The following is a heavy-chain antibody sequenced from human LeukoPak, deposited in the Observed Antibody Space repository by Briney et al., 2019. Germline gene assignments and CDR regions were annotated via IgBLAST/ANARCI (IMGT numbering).Heavy chain of an antibody. J-gene: IGHJ5*02. CDR3: ARGRCSSTSCYTFAP. CDR2: ISSSGSTI. CDR1: GFTFSSYE. D-gene: IGHD2-2*02. V-gene: IGHV3-48*03. Sequence: GGSLSLSCAASGFTFSSYEMNWVRPAPGKGLEWVSYISSSGSTIYYADSVKGRFTISTDNAKNSLYLQMNSLRAEDTAVYYCARGRCSSTSCYTFAPWGQGTLVTVSS.